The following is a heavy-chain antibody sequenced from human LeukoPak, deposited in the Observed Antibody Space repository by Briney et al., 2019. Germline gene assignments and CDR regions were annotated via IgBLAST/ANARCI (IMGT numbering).Heavy chain of an antibody. V-gene: IGHV3-7*01. CDR3: ARGGVRITIFGTAQDAFDI. J-gene: IGHJ3*02. Sequence: GGSLRLSCAASGFTFSSYRMSWVRQAPGKGLEWVANIKQDGSEKYYVDSVKGRFTISRDNAKNSLYLQMNSLRAEDTAVYYCARGGVRITIFGTAQDAFDIWGQGTMVTVSS. D-gene: IGHD3-3*01. CDR1: GFTFSSYR. CDR2: IKQDGSEK.